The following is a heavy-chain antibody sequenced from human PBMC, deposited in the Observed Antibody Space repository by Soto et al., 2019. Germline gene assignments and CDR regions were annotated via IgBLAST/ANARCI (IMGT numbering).Heavy chain of an antibody. CDR3: AREVTTVTPFFDY. D-gene: IGHD4-17*01. CDR1: GYTFSSYG. V-gene: IGHV1-18*01. Sequence: GPEVKKPGASVKVSCKASGYTFSSYGIIWVRQAPGQGLEWMGWIGAYNGHTTYAQNLQGRVTMTTDTSTSTAYMELRSLRSDDTAVYYCAREVTTVTPFFDYGGQGSLVTVSS. CDR2: IGAYNGHT. J-gene: IGHJ4*02.